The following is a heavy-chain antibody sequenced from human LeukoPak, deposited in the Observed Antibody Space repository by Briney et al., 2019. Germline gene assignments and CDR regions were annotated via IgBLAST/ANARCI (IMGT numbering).Heavy chain of an antibody. CDR3: ARHLKQQPHDY. CDR2: IYYSGST. V-gene: IGHV4-39*01. J-gene: IGHJ4*02. Sequence: PSETLSLTCSVSGGPIDSDYYYWAWIRQSPGKRLEWIGSIYYSGSTYYNPSLKSRVTMSVDRSESQFSLKLSSVTAADTAVYYCARHLKQQPHDYWGRGTLVTVSS. D-gene: IGHD6-13*01. CDR1: GGPIDSDYYY.